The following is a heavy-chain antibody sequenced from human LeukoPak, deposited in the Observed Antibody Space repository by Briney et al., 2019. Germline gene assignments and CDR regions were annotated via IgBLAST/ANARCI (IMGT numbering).Heavy chain of an antibody. Sequence: SETLSLTSAVYGGSFSGYYWSWIRQPAGKGLEWIGRIYTSGSTNYNPSLKSRVTISVDTSKNQFSLKLSSVTAADTAVYYCARGGIIAARPEDAFDIWGQGTMVTVSS. J-gene: IGHJ3*02. CDR1: GGSFSGYY. CDR3: ARGGIIAARPEDAFDI. CDR2: IYTSGST. V-gene: IGHV4-59*10. D-gene: IGHD6-6*01.